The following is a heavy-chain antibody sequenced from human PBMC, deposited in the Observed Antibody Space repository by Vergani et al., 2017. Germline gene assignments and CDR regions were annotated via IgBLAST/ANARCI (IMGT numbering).Heavy chain of an antibody. J-gene: IGHJ6*03. V-gene: IGHV4-34*01. CDR2: INHSGST. CDR1: GGSFSGYY. Sequence: QVQLQQWGAGLLKPSETLSLTCAVYGGSFSGYYWSWIRQPPGKGLEWIGEINHSGSTNYNPSLKSRVTISVDTSKNQFSLKLSSVTAADTAVYYCARVGWTYYDFWSGYYTDYYYYMDVWGKGTTVTVSS. D-gene: IGHD3-3*01. CDR3: ARVGWTYYDFWSGYYTDYYYYMDV.